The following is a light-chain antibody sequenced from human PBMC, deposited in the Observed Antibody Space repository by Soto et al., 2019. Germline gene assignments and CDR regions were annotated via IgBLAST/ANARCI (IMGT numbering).Light chain of an antibody. CDR3: SSYTSSSTVV. CDR1: SSDVGGYNY. CDR2: DVT. J-gene: IGLJ3*02. Sequence: QSVLTQPASVSGSPGQSITISCTGNSSDVGGYNYVSWYQQHPGKAPKLMIYDVTNRPSGVSNRFSGSKSVNTASLTISGLQAEDEADYYCSSYTSSSTVVFGGGTKLTVL. V-gene: IGLV2-14*03.